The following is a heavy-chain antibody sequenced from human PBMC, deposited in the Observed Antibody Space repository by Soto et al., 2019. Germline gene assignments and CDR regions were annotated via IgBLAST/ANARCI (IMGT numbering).Heavy chain of an antibody. CDR2: IYYSGST. CDR3: ARGPVGYSGYPRLYYYYYYGMDV. D-gene: IGHD5-12*01. Sequence: PSETLSLTCTVSGGSISSYYWSWIRQPPGKGLEWIGYIYYSGSTNYNPSLKSRVTISVDTSKNQFSLKLSSVTAADTAVYYCARGPVGYSGYPRLYYYYYYGMDVWGQGTTVTV. V-gene: IGHV4-59*01. CDR1: GGSISSYY. J-gene: IGHJ6*02.